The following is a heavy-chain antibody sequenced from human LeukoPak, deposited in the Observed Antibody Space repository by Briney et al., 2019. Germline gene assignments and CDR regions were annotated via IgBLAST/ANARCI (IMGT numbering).Heavy chain of an antibody. CDR2: INPNSGGT. Sequence: ASVKVSCKASGYTFTGYYMHWVRQAPGRGLEWMGWINPNSGGTNYAQKFQGRVTMTRDTSISTAYMELSRLRSDDTAVYYCARGCSSTSCYWYFDYWGQGTLVTVSS. CDR3: ARGCSSTSCYWYFDY. D-gene: IGHD2-2*01. J-gene: IGHJ4*02. V-gene: IGHV1-2*02. CDR1: GYTFTGYY.